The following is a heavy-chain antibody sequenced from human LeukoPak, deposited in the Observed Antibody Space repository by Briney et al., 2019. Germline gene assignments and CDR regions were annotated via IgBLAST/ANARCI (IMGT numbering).Heavy chain of an antibody. V-gene: IGHV1-2*06. CDR3: ARLYSGSSGSYFDY. CDR2: INPNSGGT. D-gene: IGHD1-26*01. J-gene: IGHJ4*02. CDR1: GYTFTGYY. Sequence: ASVKVSCKASGYTFTGYYMHWVRQAPGQGLEWMGRINPNSGGTSYAQKFQGRVTMTRDTSISTAYMELSRLRSDDTAVYYCARLYSGSSGSYFDYWGQGTLVTVSS.